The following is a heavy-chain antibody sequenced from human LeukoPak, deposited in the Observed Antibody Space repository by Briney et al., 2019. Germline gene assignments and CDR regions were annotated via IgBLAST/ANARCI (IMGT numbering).Heavy chain of an antibody. V-gene: IGHV3-15*01. D-gene: IGHD6-13*01. CDR3: TPGHHSNL. CDR1: GLTLRDAY. J-gene: IGHJ5*02. Sequence: GGSLRLSCTASGLTLRDAYLRWVRQAPGKGLEWVGHIKSKAHGETTHIAAPVKGRFSISRDDSKNTVYLHMNGLRTEDTAMYFCTPGHHSNLWGQGTLVTVSS. CDR2: IKSKAHGETT.